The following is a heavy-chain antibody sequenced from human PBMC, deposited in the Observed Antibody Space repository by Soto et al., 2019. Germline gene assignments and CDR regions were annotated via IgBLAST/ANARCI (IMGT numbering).Heavy chain of an antibody. Sequence: GASVKVSCKASGGTFSSYAISWVRQAPGQRLEWMGGIIPIFGTANYAQKFQGRVTITADESTSTAYMELSSLRSEDTAVYYCASGRNYYDSSGHNYYYYYGMDVWGQGTSVTVSS. CDR1: GGTFSSYA. CDR3: ASGRNYYDSSGHNYYYYYGMDV. J-gene: IGHJ6*02. CDR2: IIPIFGTA. D-gene: IGHD3-22*01. V-gene: IGHV1-69*13.